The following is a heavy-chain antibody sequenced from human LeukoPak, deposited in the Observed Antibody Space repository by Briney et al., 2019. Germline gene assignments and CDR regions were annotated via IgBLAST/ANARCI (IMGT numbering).Heavy chain of an antibody. D-gene: IGHD3-22*01. V-gene: IGHV4-59*12. CDR1: GGSMSRSY. CDR2: IHYSGST. Sequence: PSETLSLTCSVSGGSMSRSYWSWVRQPPGKGLEWIGYIHYSGSTHYNPFLKSRVAISVDTSKSQFSLKLSSVTAADTAVYYCAREYYYDSSGYYYDYWGQGTLVTVSS. J-gene: IGHJ4*02. CDR3: AREYYYDSSGYYYDY.